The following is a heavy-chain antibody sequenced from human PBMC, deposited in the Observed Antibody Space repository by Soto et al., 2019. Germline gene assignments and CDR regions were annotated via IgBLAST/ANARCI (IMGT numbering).Heavy chain of an antibody. CDR3: ARNVDTAMVNWFYP. CDR1: GGSVSSFSYY. CDR2: IYYSGST. D-gene: IGHD5-18*01. V-gene: IGHV4-61*01. Sequence: PSETLSLTCTVSGGSVSSFSYYWSWIRQPPGKGLEWIGYIYYSGSTNYNPSLKSRVTISVDTSKNQFPLKLSSVTAADTAVYYCARNVDTAMVNWFYPWGQGTLVTVSS. J-gene: IGHJ5*02.